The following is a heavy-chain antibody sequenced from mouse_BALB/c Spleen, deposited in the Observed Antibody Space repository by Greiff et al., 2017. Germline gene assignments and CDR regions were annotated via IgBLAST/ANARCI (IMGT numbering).Heavy chain of an antibody. CDR3: ARSKRGNYDYFDY. J-gene: IGHJ2*01. D-gene: IGHD2-1*01. CDR2: ISTYYGDA. CDR1: GYTFTDYA. V-gene: IGHV1S137*01. Sequence: QVQLKESGAELVRPGVSVKISCKGSGYTFTDYAMHWVKQSHAKSLEWIGVISTYYGDASYNQKFKGKATMTVDKSSSTAYMELARLTSEDSAIYYCARSKRGNYDYFDYWGQGTTLTVSS.